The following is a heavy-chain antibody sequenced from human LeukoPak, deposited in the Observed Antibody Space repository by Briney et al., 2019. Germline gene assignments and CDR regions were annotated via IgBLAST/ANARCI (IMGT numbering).Heavy chain of an antibody. CDR1: GDSISSYY. CDR3: ASMEVAGTGRDY. CDR2: IYTSGST. D-gene: IGHD6-19*01. Sequence: SETLSLTCTVSGDSISSYYWSWIRQPAGKGLEWLGRIYTSGSTNYNPSLKSRVTMSVNTSKNQFSLKLSSVTAADTAVYYCASMEVAGTGRDYWGQGTLVTVSS. V-gene: IGHV4-4*07. J-gene: IGHJ4*02.